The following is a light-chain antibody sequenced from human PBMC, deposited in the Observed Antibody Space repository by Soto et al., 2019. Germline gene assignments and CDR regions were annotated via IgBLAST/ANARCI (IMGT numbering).Light chain of an antibody. J-gene: IGLJ2*01. CDR2: DNN. CDR1: SSNIGNNY. V-gene: IGLV1-51*01. Sequence: QAVVTQPPPVSAAPGQKVTISCSGSSSNIGNNYVSWYQQLPGAAPKLLIYDNNKRPSGIPDRFSGSKSGTSATLGITGLQTGDEADYYCGTWDSSLSAVVFGGGTKLTVL. CDR3: GTWDSSLSAVV.